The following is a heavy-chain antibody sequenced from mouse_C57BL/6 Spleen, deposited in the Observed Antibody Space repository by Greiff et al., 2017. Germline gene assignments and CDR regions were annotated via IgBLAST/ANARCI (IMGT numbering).Heavy chain of an antibody. CDR1: GYTFTSYW. D-gene: IGHD2-4*01. CDR2: INPSNGGT. V-gene: IGHV1-53*01. CDR3: ARPKEDDYGFDY. Sequence: QVQLQQPGTELVKPGASVKLSCKASGYTFTSYWMHWVKQRPGQGLEWIGNINPSNGGTNYNEKFKSKATLTVDKSSSTAYMQLSSLTSEDSAVYYGARPKEDDYGFDYWGKGTTPTVSS. J-gene: IGHJ2*01.